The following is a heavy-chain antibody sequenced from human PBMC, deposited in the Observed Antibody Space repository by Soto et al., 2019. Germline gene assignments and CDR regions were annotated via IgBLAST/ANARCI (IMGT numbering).Heavy chain of an antibody. V-gene: IGHV4-31*03. CDR2: IYYSGST. CDR3: ARGCGGDCHHGMDD. J-gene: IGHJ6*02. CDR1: GGSISSGGYY. Sequence: QVQLQESGPGLVKPSQTLSLTCTVSGGSISSGGYYWSWIRQHPGKGLEWNGYIYYSGSTYYNPSLKRRVTISVDTSKNQFSLKLSSVTAADTAVYYCARGCGGDCHHGMDDWGQGTTVTVSS. D-gene: IGHD2-21*02.